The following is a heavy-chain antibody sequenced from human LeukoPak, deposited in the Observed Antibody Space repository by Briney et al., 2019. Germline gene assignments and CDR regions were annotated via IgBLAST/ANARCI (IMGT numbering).Heavy chain of an antibody. J-gene: IGHJ3*02. V-gene: IGHV4-39*07. D-gene: IGHD2-2*01. CDR1: GGSISSSSYY. Sequence: SETLSLTCTVSGGSISSSSYYWGWIRQPPGKGLEWIGSIYYSGSTYYNPSLKSRVTISVDTSKNQFSLKLSSVTAADTAVYYCARIGVVPAAMGSLGAFDIWGQGTMVTVSS. CDR3: ARIGVVPAAMGSLGAFDI. CDR2: IYYSGST.